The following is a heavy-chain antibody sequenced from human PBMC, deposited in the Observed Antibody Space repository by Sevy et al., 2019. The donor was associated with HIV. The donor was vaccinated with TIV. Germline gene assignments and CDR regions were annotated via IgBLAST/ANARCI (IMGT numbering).Heavy chain of an antibody. CDR2: IYSGGST. D-gene: IGHD3-3*02. J-gene: IGHJ4*02. V-gene: IGHV3-53*01. CDR1: GFTVSSNY. Sequence: GGSLRLSCAASGFTVSSNYMSWVRQAPGKGLEWVSVIYSGGSTYYADPVKGRFTISRDNSKNTLYLQMNSLRAEDTAVYYCARASFRITYYFDYWGQGTLVTVSS. CDR3: ARASFRITYYFDY.